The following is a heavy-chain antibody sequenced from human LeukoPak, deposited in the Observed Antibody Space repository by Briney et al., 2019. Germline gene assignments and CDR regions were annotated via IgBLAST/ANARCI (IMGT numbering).Heavy chain of an antibody. CDR2: INPNSGGT. CDR3: ATSPGVAAAGTRVY. J-gene: IGHJ4*02. D-gene: IGHD6-13*01. V-gene: IGHV1-2*02. CDR1: GYTFTGYY. Sequence: ASVKVSCKASGYTFTGYYMHWVREAPGQGLEWMGWINPNSGGTNYAQKFQGRVTMTRDTSISTAYMELSRLRSDDTAVYYCATSPGVAAAGTRVYWGRGTLVTVSS.